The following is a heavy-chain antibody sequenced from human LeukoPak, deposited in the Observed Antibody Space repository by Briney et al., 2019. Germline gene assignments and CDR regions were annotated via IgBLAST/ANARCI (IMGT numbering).Heavy chain of an antibody. Sequence: GGSLRLSCAASGFTVSSNYMSWVRQAPGKGLEWVSVIYRGGSTYYADSVKGRFTISRDNSKNTLYIQMNSLRAEDTAVYYCAREAPAYGPTVFDYWGQGTLVTVSS. CDR2: IYRGGST. J-gene: IGHJ4*02. D-gene: IGHD3-10*01. CDR3: AREAPAYGPTVFDY. CDR1: GFTVSSNY. V-gene: IGHV3-53*01.